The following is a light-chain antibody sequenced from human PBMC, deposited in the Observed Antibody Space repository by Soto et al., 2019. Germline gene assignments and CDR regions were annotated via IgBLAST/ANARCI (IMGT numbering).Light chain of an antibody. V-gene: IGKV2-24*01. Sequence: DIVMTQTPLSSPVTLGQAASISCRSSQSLVHSDGNTYLSWFHQRPGQPPRLLIYKVSDRFSGVPERFSGSGAGTDFKLTISRVEAEDVGLYYCMQATQSTWTFGQGTKVEIK. CDR3: MQATQSTWT. J-gene: IGKJ1*01. CDR2: KVS. CDR1: QSLVHSDGNTY.